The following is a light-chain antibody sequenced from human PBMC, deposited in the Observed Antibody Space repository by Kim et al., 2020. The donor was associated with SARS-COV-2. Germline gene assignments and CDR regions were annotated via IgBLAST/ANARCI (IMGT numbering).Light chain of an antibody. Sequence: QRVTISCSGSRSNIGSNYVYWYQQLPGTAPKLLIYRNNQRPSGVPDRFSGSKSGTSASLAISGLRSEDEADYYCAAWDDSLSGNWVFGGGTQLTVL. CDR2: RNN. CDR1: RSNIGSNY. J-gene: IGLJ3*02. CDR3: AAWDDSLSGNWV. V-gene: IGLV1-47*01.